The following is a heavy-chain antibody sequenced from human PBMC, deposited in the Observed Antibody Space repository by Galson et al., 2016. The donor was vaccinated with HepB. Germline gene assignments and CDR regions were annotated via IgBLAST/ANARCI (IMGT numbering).Heavy chain of an antibody. J-gene: IGHJ6*03. CDR2: IGGNGGGT. CDR1: GLTFSSYA. CDR3: AKGLDYYHDSSGSVAYYYYMDV. Sequence: SLRLSCAASGLTFSSYAMNWVRQAPGKGLEWVSVIGGNGGGTFYADSVKGRFTTSRDNSKKMLFLQMNSLRAEDTAIYYCAKGLDYYHDSSGSVAYYYYMDVWGKGTTVTVSS. V-gene: IGHV3-23*01. D-gene: IGHD3-22*01.